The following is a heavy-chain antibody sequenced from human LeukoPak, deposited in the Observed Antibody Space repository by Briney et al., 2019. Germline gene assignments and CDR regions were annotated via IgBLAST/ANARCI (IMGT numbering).Heavy chain of an antibody. Sequence: MPGGSLRLSCTASAFTFSSYAMSWVRQAPGKGLEWVSSISSSSSYIYYADSVKGRFTISRDNAKNSLYLQMNSLRAEDTAVYYCARDLGGFDYWGQGTLVTVSS. CDR1: AFTFSSYA. J-gene: IGHJ4*02. CDR2: ISSSSSYI. V-gene: IGHV3-21*01. CDR3: ARDLGGFDY. D-gene: IGHD3-10*01.